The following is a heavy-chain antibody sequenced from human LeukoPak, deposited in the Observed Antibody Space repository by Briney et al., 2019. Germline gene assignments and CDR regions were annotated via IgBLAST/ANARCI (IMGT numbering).Heavy chain of an antibody. V-gene: IGHV1-18*04. CDR3: ARTYGSGSIWFVP. CDR2: ISPYNGNT. Sequence: GASVKVSCKASGYTFTSYGISWVRQAPGQGLDWMEWISPYNGNTNYAQNLQGRVTMTTDTSTSTAYMELRSLRSDDTAVYYCARTYGSGSIWFVPWGQGALVTDSS. D-gene: IGHD3-10*01. J-gene: IGHJ5*02. CDR1: GYTFTSYG.